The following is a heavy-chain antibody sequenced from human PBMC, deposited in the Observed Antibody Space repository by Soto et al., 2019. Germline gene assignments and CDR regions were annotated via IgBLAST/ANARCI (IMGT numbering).Heavy chain of an antibody. CDR3: ARTAPRFDY. CDR1: GASVSGDY. Sequence: PSETLSLTCTVSGASVSGDYWSWIRQPPGKGLECIGYISNNGDTNYSPSLKSRVTMSLDTSRNQFSLKLTSVTAADTAVYYCARTAPRFDYWGQGPLVTVYS. J-gene: IGHJ4*02. V-gene: IGHV4-59*02. CDR2: ISNNGDT. D-gene: IGHD5-18*01.